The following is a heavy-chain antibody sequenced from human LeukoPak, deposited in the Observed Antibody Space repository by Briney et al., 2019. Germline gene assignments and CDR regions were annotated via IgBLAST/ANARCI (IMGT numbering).Heavy chain of an antibody. CDR3: ARGEYDDAFDI. V-gene: IGHV3-48*01. CDR1: GFTFSSYS. CDR2: ISSSSSTI. Sequence: GGSLRLSCAASGFTFSSYSMNCVRQAPGKGLEWVSYISSSSSTIYYADSVKGRFTISRDNSKNMLYLQMNSLRAEDTAMYYCARGEYDDAFDIWGQGTMVTVSS. D-gene: IGHD3-10*01. J-gene: IGHJ3*02.